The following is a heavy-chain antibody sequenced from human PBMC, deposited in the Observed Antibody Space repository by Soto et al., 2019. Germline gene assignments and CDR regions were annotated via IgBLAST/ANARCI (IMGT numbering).Heavy chain of an antibody. Sequence: SETLSLTCTVSGGSISSSSYYWGWIRHPPGKGLEWIGSIYYIGSTYYNPSLKSRVTISVDTSKNQFSLKLSSVTAADTAVYYCARHEGLPEGRGRYNHNWFDPWGQGPMVTVSS. CDR3: ARHEGLPEGRGRYNHNWFDP. CDR2: IYYIGST. D-gene: IGHD1-1*01. V-gene: IGHV4-39*01. J-gene: IGHJ5*02. CDR1: GGSISSSSYY.